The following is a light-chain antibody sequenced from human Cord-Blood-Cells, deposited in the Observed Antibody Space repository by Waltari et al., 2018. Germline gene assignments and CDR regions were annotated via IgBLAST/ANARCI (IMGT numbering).Light chain of an antibody. CDR2: GAS. J-gene: IGKJ1*01. Sequence: EIVLTQSPGTLSLSPGERGTLSCRASQSVSSSYLAWYQQKAGPAPRLLIYGASSRATGIPDRFSGSGSGTDFTLTISRLEPEDFAVYYCQQYGSSPRTFGQGTKVEIK. V-gene: IGKV3-20*01. CDR3: QQYGSSPRT. CDR1: QSVSSSY.